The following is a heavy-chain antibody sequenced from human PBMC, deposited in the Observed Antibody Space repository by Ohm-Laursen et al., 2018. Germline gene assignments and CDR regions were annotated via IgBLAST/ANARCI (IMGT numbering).Heavy chain of an antibody. D-gene: IGHD5-12*01. V-gene: IGHV1-2*02. J-gene: IGHJ3*02. CDR3: ARDNVDIDAFDI. CDR1: GYTFTGYY. CDR2: INPNSGGT. Sequence: SVKVSCKASGYTFTGYYMHWVRQAPGQGLEWMGWINPNSGGTNYAQKFQGRVTMTRDTSISTAYMELSRLRSDDTAVYYCARDNVDIDAFDIWGQGTMVTVSS.